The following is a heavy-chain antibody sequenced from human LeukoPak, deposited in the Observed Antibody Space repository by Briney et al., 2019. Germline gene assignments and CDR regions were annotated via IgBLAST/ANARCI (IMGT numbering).Heavy chain of an antibody. CDR1: GFNLSNHW. Sequence: GGSLRLSCTASGFNLSNHWMSWVRQAPGKGLEWVANIKQAGSEKYYVDSVKGRLTISRDNAKNSVYLQMNSLRAEDTAMYYCARGYGGTSDCWGQGTLVAVSS. V-gene: IGHV3-7*04. CDR2: IKQAGSEK. J-gene: IGHJ4*02. D-gene: IGHD4-23*01. CDR3: ARGYGGTSDC.